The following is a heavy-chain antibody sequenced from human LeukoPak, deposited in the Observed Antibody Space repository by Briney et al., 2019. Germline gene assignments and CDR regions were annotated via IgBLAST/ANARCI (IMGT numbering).Heavy chain of an antibody. V-gene: IGHV3-30*18. J-gene: IGHJ6*02. CDR2: IRNDGSHK. CDR3: AKDRLTEAYGMEV. Sequence: GGSLRLSCAASGFTFSSHGMPWVRQAPGKGLEWVAVIRNDGSHKYYGDSVKGRFTISRDNSKDTLYLQINSLRPGDTAVYYCAKDRLTEAYGMEVWGQGTTVTVSS. CDR1: GFTFSSHG.